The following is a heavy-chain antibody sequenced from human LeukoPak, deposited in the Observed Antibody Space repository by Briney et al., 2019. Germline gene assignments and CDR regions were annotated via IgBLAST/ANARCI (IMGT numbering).Heavy chain of an antibody. CDR3: ARGPQGTWIQLWKFDY. Sequence: PSETLSLTCAVYGGSFSGYYWSWIRQPPGKGLEWIGEINHSGSTNYNPSLKSRVTISVDTSKNQFSLKLGSVTAADTAVYYCARGPQGTWIQLWKFDYWGQGTLVTVSS. CDR2: INHSGST. D-gene: IGHD5-18*01. J-gene: IGHJ4*02. CDR1: GGSFSGYY. V-gene: IGHV4-34*01.